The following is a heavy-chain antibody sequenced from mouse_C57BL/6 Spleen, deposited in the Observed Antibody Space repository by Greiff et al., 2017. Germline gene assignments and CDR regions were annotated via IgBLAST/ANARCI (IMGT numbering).Heavy chain of an antibody. D-gene: IGHD2-1*01. CDR3: ARGYYGNSWYFDV. V-gene: IGHV1-69*01. CDR1: GYTFTSYW. J-gene: IGHJ1*03. CDR2: IDPSDSYT. Sequence: QVQLQQPGAELVMPGASVKLSCKASGYTFTSYWMHWVKQRPGQGLEWIGEIDPSDSYTNYNQKFKGKSTLTVDKSSSTAYMQLSSLTSEDSAVYYGARGYYGNSWYFDVWGTGTTVTVSS.